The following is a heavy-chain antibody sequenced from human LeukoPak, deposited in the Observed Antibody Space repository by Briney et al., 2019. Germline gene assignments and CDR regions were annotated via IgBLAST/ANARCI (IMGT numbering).Heavy chain of an antibody. CDR1: GFTFSSYA. Sequence: GGSLRLSCAASGFTFSSYAMSWVRQAPGKGLEWVSAISGSGGSTYYADSVKGRFTISRDNSKNTLYLQMNSLRAEDTAVYYCAKDPRAYSSGWYELGWFDYWGQGTLVTVSS. V-gene: IGHV3-23*01. D-gene: IGHD6-19*01. J-gene: IGHJ4*02. CDR2: ISGSGGST. CDR3: AKDPRAYSSGWYELGWFDY.